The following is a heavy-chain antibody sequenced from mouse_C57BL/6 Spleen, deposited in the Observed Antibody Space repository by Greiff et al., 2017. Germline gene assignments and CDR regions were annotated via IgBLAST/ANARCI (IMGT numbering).Heavy chain of an antibody. CDR3: ARIYYGYAMDD. D-gene: IGHD2-1*01. Sequence: QVTLQESGPGILQPSQTLSLTCSFSGFSLSTFGMGVGWICQPTGKGLEWLAHIWWDDDTYYCPALARRLIITEDTSKNLLFHKIANVDTANTTTYFGARIYYGYAMDDWGQGTSVTVSS. CDR1: GFSLSTFGMG. J-gene: IGHJ4*01. V-gene: IGHV8-8*01. CDR2: IWWDDDT.